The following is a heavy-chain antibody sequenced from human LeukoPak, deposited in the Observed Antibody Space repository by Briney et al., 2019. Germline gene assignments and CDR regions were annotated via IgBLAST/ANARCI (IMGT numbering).Heavy chain of an antibody. D-gene: IGHD3-3*01. CDR3: AKDQGYYDFWSGFDY. CDR2: ISGSGGST. Sequence: PGGSLRLSCAASGFTFSSYAMSWVRQAPGKGREWVSAISGSGGSTYYADSVKGRFTISRDNSKNTLYLQTNSLRAEDTAVYYCAKDQGYYDFWSGFDYWGQGTLVTVSS. V-gene: IGHV3-23*01. J-gene: IGHJ4*02. CDR1: GFTFSSYA.